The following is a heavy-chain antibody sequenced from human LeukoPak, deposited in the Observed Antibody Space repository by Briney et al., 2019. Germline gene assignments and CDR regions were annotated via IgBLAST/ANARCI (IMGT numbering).Heavy chain of an antibody. CDR3: ARQEKPASYYYDSSGYYLDAFDI. Sequence: GESLKISCKGSGYSFTSYWIGWVRQMPGKGLEWMGIIYPGDSDTRYSPSFQGQVTISADKSISTAYLQWSSLKASDTAMYYCARQEKPASYYYDSSGYYLDAFDIWGQGTMVTVSS. J-gene: IGHJ3*02. D-gene: IGHD3-22*01. V-gene: IGHV5-51*01. CDR2: IYPGDSDT. CDR1: GYSFTSYW.